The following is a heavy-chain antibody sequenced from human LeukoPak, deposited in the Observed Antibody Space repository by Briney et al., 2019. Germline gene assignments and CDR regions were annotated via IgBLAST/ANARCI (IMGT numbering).Heavy chain of an antibody. J-gene: IGHJ4*02. CDR3: ARKPAGRGRFDY. Sequence: SETLSLTCAVYGGSFSTYYWSWIRQPPGKGLEWIGEINHSGSTNYNPSLKSRVTISVDTSKNQFSLKLTSVTAADTAVYYCARKPAGRGRFDYWGQGTLVTVSS. V-gene: IGHV4-34*01. CDR2: INHSGST. D-gene: IGHD3-16*01. CDR1: GGSFSTYY.